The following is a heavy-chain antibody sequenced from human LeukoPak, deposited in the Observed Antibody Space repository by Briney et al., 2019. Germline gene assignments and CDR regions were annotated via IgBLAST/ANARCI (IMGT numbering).Heavy chain of an antibody. J-gene: IGHJ5*02. CDR1: GGSFSSYY. Sequence: SETLSLTCAVYGGSFSSYYWSWIRQPPGKGLEWIGEINHSGSTNYNPSLKSRVTISVDTSKNQFSLKLSSVTAADTAVHYCARAKLGYCCSTSCYTGTPKSRRWFDPWGQGTLVTVSS. D-gene: IGHD2-2*02. CDR3: ARAKLGYCCSTSCYTGTPKSRRWFDP. CDR2: INHSGST. V-gene: IGHV4-34*01.